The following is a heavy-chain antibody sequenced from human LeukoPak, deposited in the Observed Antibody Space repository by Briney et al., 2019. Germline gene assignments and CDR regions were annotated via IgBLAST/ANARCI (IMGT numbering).Heavy chain of an antibody. CDR1: GFTFSSYG. J-gene: IGHJ4*02. Sequence: GGSLRLSCAASGFTFSSYGMHWVRQAPGKGLEWVAVISYDGSNKYYADSVKGRFTISRDNSKNTLYLQMNSLRAEDTAVYYCARDDVVSGTGLGDYWGQGTLVTVSS. CDR3: ARDDVVSGTGLGDY. V-gene: IGHV3-30*03. D-gene: IGHD5/OR15-5a*01. CDR2: ISYDGSNK.